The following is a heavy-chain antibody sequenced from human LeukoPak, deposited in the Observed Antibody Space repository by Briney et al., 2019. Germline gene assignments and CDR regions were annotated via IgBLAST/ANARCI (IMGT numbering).Heavy chain of an antibody. D-gene: IGHD2-2*01. J-gene: IGHJ5*02. Sequence: PGGSLTLSCAVSGFTESSIYMSWARQARGRAVEWVSVIYSGGSTYYADSVKGRFTISRDNSKNTLYLQMNSLRAEDTAVYYCARLVKGNWFDPWGQGTLVTVSS. CDR2: IYSGGST. CDR1: GFTESSIY. V-gene: IGHV3-66*04. CDR3: ARLVKGNWFDP.